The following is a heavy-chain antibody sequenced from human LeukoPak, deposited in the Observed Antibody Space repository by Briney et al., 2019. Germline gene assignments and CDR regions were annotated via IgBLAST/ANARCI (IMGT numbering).Heavy chain of an antibody. Sequence: SSETLSLTCTVSGGSISSYYWSWIRQPPGKGLEWIGYIYYSGSTNYNPSLESRVTISVDTSKNQFSLKLSSVTAADTAVYYCARMVVGTAMVFDYWGQGTLVTVSS. CDR2: IYYSGST. J-gene: IGHJ4*02. CDR3: ARMVVGTAMVFDY. D-gene: IGHD5-18*01. V-gene: IGHV4-59*01. CDR1: GGSISSYY.